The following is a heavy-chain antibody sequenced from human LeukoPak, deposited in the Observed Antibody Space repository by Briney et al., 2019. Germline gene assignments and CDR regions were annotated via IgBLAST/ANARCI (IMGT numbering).Heavy chain of an antibody. CDR2: IYIDSNT. V-gene: IGHV3-53*01. J-gene: IGHJ6*04. Sequence: GGSLRLSCAVSGFTVSTNHMSWVRQAPGKGLEWVSVIYIDSNTYYTDSVKGRFTIPRDNSKNTVFLQMNSLRAEDTAVYYCARDREVVTAKAQMDVWGKGTTVTVSS. CDR3: ARDREVVTAKAQMDV. D-gene: IGHD2-21*02. CDR1: GFTVSTNH.